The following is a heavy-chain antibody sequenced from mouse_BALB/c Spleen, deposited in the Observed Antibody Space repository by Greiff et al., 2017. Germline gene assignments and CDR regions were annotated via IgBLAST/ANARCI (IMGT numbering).Heavy chain of an antibody. V-gene: IGHV5-6-5*01. CDR3: ARYDGYYLDY. J-gene: IGHJ2*01. Sequence: EVMLVESGGGLVKPGGSLKLSCAASGFTFSSYAMSWVRQTPEKRLEWVASISSGGSTYYPDSVKGRFTISRDNARNILYLQMSSLRSEDTAMYYCARYDGYYLDYWGQGTTLTVSS. D-gene: IGHD2-3*01. CDR1: GFTFSSYA. CDR2: ISSGGST.